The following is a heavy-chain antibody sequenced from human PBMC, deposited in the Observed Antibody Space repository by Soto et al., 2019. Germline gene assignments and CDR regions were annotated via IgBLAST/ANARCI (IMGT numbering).Heavy chain of an antibody. CDR3: ARDILFGY. CDR1: EYTFTNYA. V-gene: IGHV1-3*05. D-gene: IGHD2-15*01. Sequence: QVQLVQSGAEEKKPGASVKVPCKASEYTFTNYALHWVRQAPRQRLEWMGWINAGNGNTKYSQKFQGRGTITRDTAARTAYMEPGSLRSEDTAVYNFARDILFGYWGQGSLGTVSS. CDR2: INAGNGNT. J-gene: IGHJ4*02.